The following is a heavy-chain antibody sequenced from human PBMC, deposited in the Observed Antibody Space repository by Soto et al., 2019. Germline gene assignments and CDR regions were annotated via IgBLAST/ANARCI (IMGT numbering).Heavy chain of an antibody. V-gene: IGHV4-31*03. CDR2: IYYSGST. CDR1: GGSISSGGYY. J-gene: IGHJ5*02. Sequence: PSETLSLTCTVSGGSISSGGYYWSWIRQHPGKGLEWIGYIYYSGSTYYNPSLKSRVTISVDTSKNQFSLKLSSVTAADTAVYYCARDFASGSYTYNWFDPWGQGTRVTVAS. D-gene: IGHD1-26*01. CDR3: ARDFASGSYTYNWFDP.